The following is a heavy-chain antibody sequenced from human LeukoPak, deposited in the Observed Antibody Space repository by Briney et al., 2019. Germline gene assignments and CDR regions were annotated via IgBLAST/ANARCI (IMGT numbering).Heavy chain of an antibody. CDR1: GFTFDDYA. CDR3: AKGHRRRGPPDTYFDY. V-gene: IGHV3-9*01. J-gene: IGHJ4*02. CDR2: ISWNSGSI. Sequence: GGSLRLSCAASGFTFDDYAMHWVRQAPGKGLEWVSGISWNSGSIGYADSVKGRFTISRDNAKNSLYLQMNSLRAEDTALYYCAKGHRRRGPPDTYFDYWGQGTLVTVSS.